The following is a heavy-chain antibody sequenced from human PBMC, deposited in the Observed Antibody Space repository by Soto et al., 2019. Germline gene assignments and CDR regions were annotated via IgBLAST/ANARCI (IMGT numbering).Heavy chain of an antibody. D-gene: IGHD3-3*01. CDR2: ISDDGSNK. CDR1: GFTFSSYA. J-gene: IGHJ6*02. V-gene: IGHV3-30-3*01. CDR3: ARETYYDFWRGPSFGMDV. Sequence: PGGSLRLSCAASGFTFSSYAMHWVRQAPGKGLEWVAVISDDGSNKYYADSVKGRFTISRDNSKNTLYLQMNSLRAEDTAVYYCARETYYDFWRGPSFGMDVWGQGTTVTVSS.